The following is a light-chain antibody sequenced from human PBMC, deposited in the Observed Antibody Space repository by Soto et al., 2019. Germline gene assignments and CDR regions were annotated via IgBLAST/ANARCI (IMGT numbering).Light chain of an antibody. J-gene: IGKJ1*01. CDR1: QSVSSN. V-gene: IGKV3-15*01. Sequence: EIVMTQSPATLSVSPGERATLSCRASQSVSSNLAWYQQKPGQVPRLLIYGASTRATGIPARFSGSGSGTEFTLTISSLQSEDYAVYYCHQYNNWPPWTFGKGTKVDIK. CDR3: HQYNNWPPWT. CDR2: GAS.